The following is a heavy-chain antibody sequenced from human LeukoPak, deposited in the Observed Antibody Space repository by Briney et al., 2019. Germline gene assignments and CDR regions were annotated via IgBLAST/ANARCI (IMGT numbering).Heavy chain of an antibody. D-gene: IGHD2-2*01. J-gene: IGHJ5*02. CDR3: ARASYQPLGPFDP. CDR1: GGSISSYW. V-gene: IGHV4-4*07. CDR2: IYASGST. Sequence: SETLSLTCTVSGGSISSYWWTWIRQPAGKGLECIGRIYASGSTNYNPSLKGRVTMSVDTSKNQFSLKLSSVTAADTAVYYCARASYQPLGPFDPWGQGTLVTVSS.